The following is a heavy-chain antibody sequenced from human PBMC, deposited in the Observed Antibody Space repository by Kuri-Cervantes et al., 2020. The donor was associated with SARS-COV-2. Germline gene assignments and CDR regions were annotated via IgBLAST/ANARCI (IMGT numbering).Heavy chain of an antibody. V-gene: IGHV3-23*01. CDR3: AKVYGILGSAWYGRAHFDY. J-gene: IGHJ4*02. Sequence: GESLKISCAASGFTFSSYAMAWVRQAPGKGLEWVSDISVSGGDTHYADSVRGRFTISRDNSKNTLYLQVNSLRAEDTAVYFCAKVYGILGSAWYGRAHFDYWGQGTLVTVSS. CDR2: ISVSGGDT. CDR1: GFTFSSYA. D-gene: IGHD6-19*01.